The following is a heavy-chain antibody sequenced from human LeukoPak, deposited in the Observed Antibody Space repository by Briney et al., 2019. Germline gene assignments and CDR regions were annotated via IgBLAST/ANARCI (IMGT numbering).Heavy chain of an antibody. D-gene: IGHD3/OR15-3a*01. V-gene: IGHV4-39*01. Sequence: SETLSLTCTVSGVSISSSNSYWGWIRQPPGKGLEWIGSIYYSGNTYYNASLESQVSISIDTSKNQFSLKLTSVTAADTAVYYCARQTGSGLFILPGGQGTLVTVSS. CDR3: ARQTGSGLFILP. J-gene: IGHJ4*02. CDR1: GVSISSSNSY. CDR2: IYYSGNT.